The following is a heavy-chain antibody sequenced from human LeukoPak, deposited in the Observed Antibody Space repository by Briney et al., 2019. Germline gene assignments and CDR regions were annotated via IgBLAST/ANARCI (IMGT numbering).Heavy chain of an antibody. J-gene: IGHJ4*02. CDR2: INHSGST. Sequence: SETLSLTCAVYGGSFSGYYWSWIRQPPGKGLEWIGEINHSGSTNYNPSLKSRVTISVDTSKNQFSLKLSSVTAADTAVYYCARLYSSGWYGSDYWGQGTLVTVSP. CDR3: ARLYSSGWYGSDY. D-gene: IGHD6-19*01. V-gene: IGHV4-34*01. CDR1: GGSFSGYY.